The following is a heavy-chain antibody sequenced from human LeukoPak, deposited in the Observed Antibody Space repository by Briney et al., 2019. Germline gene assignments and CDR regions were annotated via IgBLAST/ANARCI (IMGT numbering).Heavy chain of an antibody. Sequence: PSETLSLTCAVYGGSFSAYYWSWNRQPPGKGLEWIGEINHSGSTNYNPSLKSRVTISVDTSKNQFSLKLNSVTAADTAVYYCASGVREWLFYYWGQGTLVTVSS. CDR3: ASGVREWLFYY. J-gene: IGHJ4*02. CDR1: GGSFSAYY. V-gene: IGHV4-34*01. CDR2: INHSGST. D-gene: IGHD3-3*01.